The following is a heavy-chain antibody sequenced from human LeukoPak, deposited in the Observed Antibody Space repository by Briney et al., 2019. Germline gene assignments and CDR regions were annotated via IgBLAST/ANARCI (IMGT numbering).Heavy chain of an antibody. Sequence: ASVKVSCKASGYTFTGYYMHWVRQAPGQGLEWMGWINPNSGGTNYAQKFQGRVTMTGDTSISTAYMELSRLRSDDTAVYYCARGYCSGGSCYSVDYWGQGTLVTVSS. CDR3: ARGYCSGGSCYSVDY. J-gene: IGHJ4*02. CDR1: GYTFTGYY. CDR2: INPNSGGT. V-gene: IGHV1-2*02. D-gene: IGHD2-15*01.